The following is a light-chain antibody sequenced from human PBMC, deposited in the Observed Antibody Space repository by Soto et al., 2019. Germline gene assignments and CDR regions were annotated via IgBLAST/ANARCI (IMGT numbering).Light chain of an antibody. J-gene: IGKJ1*01. Sequence: EIVLTQSPGTLSLSPGERATLSYRASENFYSINLAWYQQKPGQAPRVLIYGASSRATGIPDRFSGSGSGTDFTLTISSLESEDFAVYYCQQYDSSPWTFGQGTKVDIK. CDR3: QQYDSSPWT. CDR2: GAS. CDR1: ENFYSIN. V-gene: IGKV3-20*01.